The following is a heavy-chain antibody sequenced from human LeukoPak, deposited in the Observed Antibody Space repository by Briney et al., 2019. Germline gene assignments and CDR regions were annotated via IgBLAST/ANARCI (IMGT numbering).Heavy chain of an antibody. V-gene: IGHV4-39*01. Sequence: PSETLSLTCTVSGGSISSSSYYWGWIRQPPGKGLEWIGSIYYSGSTYYNPSLKSRVTISVDTSKNQFSLKLSSVTAADTAVYYCARHSGLISSGWYVENWFDPWGQGTLVTVSS. CDR3: ARHSGLISSGWYVENWFDP. CDR2: IYYSGST. D-gene: IGHD6-19*01. J-gene: IGHJ5*02. CDR1: GGSISSSSYY.